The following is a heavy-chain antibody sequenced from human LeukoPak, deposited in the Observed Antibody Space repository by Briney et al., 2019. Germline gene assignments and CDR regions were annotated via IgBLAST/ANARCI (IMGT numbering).Heavy chain of an antibody. V-gene: IGHV3-7*05. CDR2: IKQDGSEE. Sequence: QPGGSLRLSCAASGFTFSTYWMNWVRQAPGKGLEWVAIIKQDGSEEFYVDSVKGRFIISRDNAKNSLYLQMNSLRVEDTAVYYCVGGTGWRLDSWGQGTLVTVSS. J-gene: IGHJ1*01. CDR3: VGGTGWRLDS. CDR1: GFTFSTYW. D-gene: IGHD6-19*01.